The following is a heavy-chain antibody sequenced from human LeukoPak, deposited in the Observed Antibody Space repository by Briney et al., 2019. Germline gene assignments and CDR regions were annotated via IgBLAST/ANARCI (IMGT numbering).Heavy chain of an antibody. CDR2: IIPILGIA. D-gene: IGHD6-19*01. CDR1: GGTFSSYA. CDR3: AREDAVAGTRWSDY. J-gene: IGHJ4*02. Sequence: VASVKVSCKASGGTFSSYAISWVRQAPGQGLEWMGRIIPILGIANYAQKFQGRVTITADKSTSTAYMELSSLRSEDTAVYYCAREDAVAGTRWSDYWGQGTLVTVSS. V-gene: IGHV1-69*04.